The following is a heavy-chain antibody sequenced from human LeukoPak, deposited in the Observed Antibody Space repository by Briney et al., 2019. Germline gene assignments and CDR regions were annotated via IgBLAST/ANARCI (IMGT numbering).Heavy chain of an antibody. J-gene: IGHJ4*02. CDR3: ARWGNYYDSSGYYPAGNDY. V-gene: IGHV4-39*01. CDR1: GGSISSGSYY. D-gene: IGHD3-22*01. CDR2: IYYSGST. Sequence: SETLSLTCTVSGGSISSGSYYWGWIRQPPGKGLEWIGSIYYSGSTYYNPSLKSRVTISVDTSKNQFSLKLSSVTAADTAVYYCARWGNYYDSSGYYPAGNDYGGQGTLVTVSS.